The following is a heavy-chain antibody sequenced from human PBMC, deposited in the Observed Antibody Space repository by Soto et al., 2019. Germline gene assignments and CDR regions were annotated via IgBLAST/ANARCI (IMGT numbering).Heavy chain of an antibody. CDR1: GGSVSPYY. D-gene: IGHD6-19*01. CDR2: IYYDETT. J-gene: IGHJ4*02. CDR3: ARGRHWLDY. V-gene: IGHV4-59*02. Sequence: QVQLQESGPGLVKPSETLSLTCTVSGGSVSPYYWSWVRQPPGKGLEWIAYIYYDETTNYNPSLKSRVTISVDTSKNQFSLKLTSVTAADTAVYYCARGRHWLDYWGQGTLLTVSS.